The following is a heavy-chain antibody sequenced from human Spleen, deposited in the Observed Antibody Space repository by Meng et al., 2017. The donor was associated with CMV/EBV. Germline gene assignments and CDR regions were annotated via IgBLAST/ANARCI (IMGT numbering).Heavy chain of an antibody. J-gene: IGHJ6*02. Sequence: ASVKVSCKASGYTFTSYGISWVRQAPGQGLEWMGWINPNSGGTNYAQKFQGRVTMTRDTSISTAYMDLSRLRSDDTAVFYCARGDAGSNYYGMDVWGQGTTVTVSS. D-gene: IGHD6-13*01. CDR1: GYTFTSYG. V-gene: IGHV1-2*02. CDR3: ARGDAGSNYYGMDV. CDR2: INPNSGGT.